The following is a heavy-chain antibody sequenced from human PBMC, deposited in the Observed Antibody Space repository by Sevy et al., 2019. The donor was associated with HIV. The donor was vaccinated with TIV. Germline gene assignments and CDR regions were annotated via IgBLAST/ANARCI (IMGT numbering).Heavy chain of an antibody. CDR2: IYYSGST. V-gene: IGHV4-59*08. CDR3: ARLFANYDVWSGYYTWFDP. D-gene: IGHD3-3*01. CDR1: GGSISSYY. Sequence: SETLSLTCTVSGGSISSYYWSWIRQPPGKGLEWIGYIYYSGSTNYNPSLKSRVTISVDTSKNQYSLKLSSVTAADTAVYYGARLFANYDVWSGYYTWFDPWGQGTLVTVSS. J-gene: IGHJ5*02.